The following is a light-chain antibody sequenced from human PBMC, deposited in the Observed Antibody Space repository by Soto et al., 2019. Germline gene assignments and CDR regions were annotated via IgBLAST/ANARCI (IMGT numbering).Light chain of an antibody. CDR3: QQYNSYPWT. V-gene: IGKV1-5*03. CDR1: QSISSW. J-gene: IGKJ1*01. CDR2: KAS. Sequence: DLPMTQSPSTLSASVGDRVTITCRASQSISSWLAWYQQKPGKVPKLLIYKASSLESGVPSRFSGSGSGTEFTLTISSLQPDDFATYYCQQYNSYPWTFGQGTKVEIK.